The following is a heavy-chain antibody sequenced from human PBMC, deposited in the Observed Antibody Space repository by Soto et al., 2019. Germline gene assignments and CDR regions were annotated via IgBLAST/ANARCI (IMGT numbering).Heavy chain of an antibody. Sequence: GGSLRLSCAAPGFTFSDDYMSWIRQAPGKGLEWVSYISSSGSTIYYADSVKGRFTISRDNAKNSLYLQMNSLRAEDTAVYYCARQISGPLNYGDYADYWGQGTLVTVSS. CDR1: GFTFSDDY. D-gene: IGHD4-17*01. CDR2: ISSSGSTI. CDR3: ARQISGPLNYGDYADY. V-gene: IGHV3-11*01. J-gene: IGHJ4*02.